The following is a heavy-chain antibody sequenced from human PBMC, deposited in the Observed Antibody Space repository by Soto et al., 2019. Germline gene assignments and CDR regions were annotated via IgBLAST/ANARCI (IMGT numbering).Heavy chain of an antibody. CDR3: ARGARKIAARLRPIDY. D-gene: IGHD6-6*01. J-gene: IGHJ4*02. V-gene: IGHV3-11*01. Sequence: SLRLSWAAAGFTISDYYMSWIRQAPGKGLEWVSYISSSGSTIYYADSVKGRFTISRDNAKNSLYLQMNSLRAEDTAVYYCARGARKIAARLRPIDYWGQGTLVTVSS. CDR1: GFTISDYY. CDR2: ISSSGSTI.